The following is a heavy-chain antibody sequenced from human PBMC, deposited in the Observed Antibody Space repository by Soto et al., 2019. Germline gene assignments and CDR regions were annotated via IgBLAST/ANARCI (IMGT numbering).Heavy chain of an antibody. V-gene: IGHV3-23*01. Sequence: GGSLRLSCAASGFTFSSYGMSWVRQAPGKGLEWVSGVSGSGGSTYSADSVKGRFTVSRDNSKNTLYLQMNSLRAEDTALYYSAKEGGGSPHYVLKNWFDPWGQGTLVTVSS. CDR1: GFTFSSYG. CDR2: VSGSGGST. D-gene: IGHD2-15*01. J-gene: IGHJ5*02. CDR3: AKEGGGSPHYVLKNWFDP.